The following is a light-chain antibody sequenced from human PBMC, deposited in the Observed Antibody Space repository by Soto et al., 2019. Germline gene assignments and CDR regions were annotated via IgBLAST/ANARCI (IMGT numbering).Light chain of an antibody. Sequence: EIVLTQSPGTLSLSPGERATLSCRASQSVSSKYLAWYQQKPGQAPRVLIYGTSIKASGVPERFSGGGSGTDFALTITRLEPEAVAVYYCQQYGSSLFTFGPG. CDR3: QQYGSSLFT. CDR2: GTS. CDR1: QSVSSKY. V-gene: IGKV3-20*01. J-gene: IGKJ3*01.